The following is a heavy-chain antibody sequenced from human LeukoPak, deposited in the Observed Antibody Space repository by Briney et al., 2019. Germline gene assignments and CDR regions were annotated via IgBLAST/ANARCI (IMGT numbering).Heavy chain of an antibody. Sequence: GRSLRLSCAASGFIFSSYVMGWVRQAPGKGLEWVSSISVGGGDTFTADSVKGRFTITRENSKNTLYLQMMGLRVEDTAIYYCAKLNLGEMAYFDSWGQGILVTVSS. J-gene: IGHJ4*02. CDR2: ISVGGGDT. CDR3: AKLNLGEMAYFDS. CDR1: GFIFSSYV. D-gene: IGHD2-21*01. V-gene: IGHV3-23*01.